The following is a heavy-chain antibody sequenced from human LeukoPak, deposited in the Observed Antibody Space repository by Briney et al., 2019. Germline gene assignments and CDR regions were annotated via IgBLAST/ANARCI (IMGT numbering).Heavy chain of an antibody. CDR1: GFTFSSYA. D-gene: IGHD3-3*01. V-gene: IGHV3-23*01. CDR3: AKDELRFLEWPRGMDV. Sequence: PGGSLRLSCAASGFTFSSYAMSWVRQAPGKGLEWVSAISGSGGSTYYADSVKGRFTISRDNSKNTLYLQMNSLRAEDTAVYYCAKDELRFLEWPRGMDVWGQGTTVTVSS. CDR2: ISGSGGST. J-gene: IGHJ6*02.